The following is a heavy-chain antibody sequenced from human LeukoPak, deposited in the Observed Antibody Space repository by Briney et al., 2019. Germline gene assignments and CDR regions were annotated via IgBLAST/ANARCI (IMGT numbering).Heavy chain of an antibody. CDR1: GYTFTAYH. CDR3: ARRYYDSSGYFSFDY. J-gene: IGHJ4*02. Sequence: ASVKVSCKASGYTFTAYHMHWVRRAPGQGFEWMGWINSNSGGTNYVQKFQGRVTMTRDTSISTAYMELNSLTSDDTAVYFCARRYYDSSGYFSFDYWGQGTLVTVSS. D-gene: IGHD3-22*01. CDR2: INSNSGGT. V-gene: IGHV1-2*02.